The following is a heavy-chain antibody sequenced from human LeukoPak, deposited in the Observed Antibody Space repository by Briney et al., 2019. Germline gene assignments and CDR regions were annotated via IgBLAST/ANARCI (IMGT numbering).Heavy chain of an antibody. Sequence: SETLSLTCTVSGGSISSSSYYWGWIRQPPGKGLEWIGSIYYSGSTYYNPSLKSRVTISVDTSKNQFSLKLSSVTAADTAVYYCARARDYYDSSLVIDYWGQGTLVTVSS. CDR2: IYYSGST. CDR3: ARARDYYDSSLVIDY. D-gene: IGHD3-22*01. J-gene: IGHJ4*02. V-gene: IGHV4-39*07. CDR1: GGSISSSSYY.